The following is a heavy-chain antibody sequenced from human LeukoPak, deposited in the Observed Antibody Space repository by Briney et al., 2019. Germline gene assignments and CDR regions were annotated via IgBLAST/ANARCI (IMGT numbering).Heavy chain of an antibody. D-gene: IGHD4-17*01. CDR2: IYYSGST. V-gene: IGHV4-59*01. J-gene: IGHJ6*02. CDR1: GGSISSYY. Sequence: SETLSLTCTVSGGSISSYYWSWIRQPPGKGLEWIGYIYYSGSTNYNPSLKSRVTISVDTSKNQFSLKLSSVTAADTAVYYCARLDYGDYEGGHYYYGMDVWGQGTTVTVSS. CDR3: ARLDYGDYEGGHYYYGMDV.